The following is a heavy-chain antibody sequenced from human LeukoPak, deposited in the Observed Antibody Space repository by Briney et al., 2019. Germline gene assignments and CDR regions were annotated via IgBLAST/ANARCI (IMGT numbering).Heavy chain of an antibody. Sequence: ASVKVSCKASGYTFTGYSLHWVRRAPGQGFEWMGWINPNSGDTSYTQTFQGRVTMTRDTSISTAYMDLSSLRSDDTAVYYCARAKSLTAPAGTFANSWGQGTLVTVSS. CDR1: GYTFTGYS. CDR2: INPNSGDT. CDR3: ARAKSLTAPAGTFANS. V-gene: IGHV1-2*02. J-gene: IGHJ4*02. D-gene: IGHD6-13*01.